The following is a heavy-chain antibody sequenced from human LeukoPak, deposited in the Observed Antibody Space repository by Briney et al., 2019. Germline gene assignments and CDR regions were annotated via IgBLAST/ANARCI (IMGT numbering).Heavy chain of an antibody. J-gene: IGHJ4*02. Sequence: GGSLRLSCAASGFTFSSYWMSWVRQAPGKGLEWVANIKQDGSEKYYVDSVKGRFTISRDNAKNSLYLQMNSLRAEDTAVYYCARDNIAVAGTPHFDYWGQGTLVTVSS. D-gene: IGHD6-19*01. V-gene: IGHV3-7*01. CDR2: IKQDGSEK. CDR1: GFTFSSYW. CDR3: ARDNIAVAGTPHFDY.